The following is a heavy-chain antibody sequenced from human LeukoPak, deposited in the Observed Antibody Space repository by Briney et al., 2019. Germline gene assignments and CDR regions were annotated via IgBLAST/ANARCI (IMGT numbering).Heavy chain of an antibody. J-gene: IGHJ6*02. CDR1: GYTFTNYG. CDR3: ARVDSSGWYLYYYYGMDV. D-gene: IGHD6-19*01. V-gene: IGHV1-18*01. CDR2: ISVHDGHT. Sequence: ASVRVSCKASGYTFTNYGLGWVRQAPGQGLEWMGWISVHDGHTNYTQRLQGRVTMTTDTSTSTAYMELRSLRSDDTAVYYCARVDSSGWYLYYYYGMDVWGQGTTATVSS.